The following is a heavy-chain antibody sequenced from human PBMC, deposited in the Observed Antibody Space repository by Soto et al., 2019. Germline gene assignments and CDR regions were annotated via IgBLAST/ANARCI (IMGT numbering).Heavy chain of an antibody. J-gene: IGHJ4*02. Sequence: QVHLVQSGAEVKKPGAAVKVSCKASGYTFTSYGITWVRHAPGQGIEWMGWISAHNGNTDYEQKLQGRVIVTRDTSTSKAYMELRSLISDDTAVYYCARGRYGDYWGQGALVTVSS. D-gene: IGHD1-1*01. CDR1: GYTFTSYG. CDR3: ARGRYGDY. CDR2: ISAHNGNT. V-gene: IGHV1-18*01.